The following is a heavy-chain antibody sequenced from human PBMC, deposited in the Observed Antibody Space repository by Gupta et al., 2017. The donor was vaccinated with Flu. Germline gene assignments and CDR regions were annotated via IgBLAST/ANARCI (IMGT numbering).Heavy chain of an antibody. J-gene: IGHJ4*02. CDR2: ISGNGETP. CDR1: GFAFDTYA. CDR3: AKLVSAPLG. V-gene: IGHV3-23*01. D-gene: IGHD3-10*01. Sequence: VQPGGSLRLSCTASGFAFDTYAMDWVRQSPGKELEWVAAISGNGETPYYAESVKGHFTISRDNSKSTLYLQMNNLRVDDTAVYYCAKLVSAPLGWGQGTLITVSS.